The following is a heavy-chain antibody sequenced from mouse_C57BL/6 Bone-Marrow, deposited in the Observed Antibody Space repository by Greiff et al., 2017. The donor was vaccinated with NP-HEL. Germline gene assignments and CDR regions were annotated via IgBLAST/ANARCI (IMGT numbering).Heavy chain of an antibody. CDR2: IYTRSGNT. CDR3: ARDDGYYLGPFAY. Sequence: QVQLQQSGAELARPGASVKLSCKASGYTFTSYGISWVKQRTGQGLEWIGEIYTRSGNTYYNEKFKGKATLTADKSSSTAYMELRSLTSEDSAVYFCARDDGYYLGPFAYWGQGTLVTVSA. V-gene: IGHV1-81*01. CDR1: GYTFTSYG. D-gene: IGHD2-3*01. J-gene: IGHJ3*01.